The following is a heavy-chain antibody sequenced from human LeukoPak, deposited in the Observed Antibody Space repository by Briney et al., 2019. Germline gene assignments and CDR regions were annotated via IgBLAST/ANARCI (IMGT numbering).Heavy chain of an antibody. CDR1: GLTVSTNY. CDR3: ARGLSGHLDC. Sequence: GGSLRLSCAVSGLTVSTNYMSWVRQAPGKGLEWVSVIYSGGSTYYADSVKGRFTISRDNSKNTLYLQMNSLRAEDTAVYYCARGLSGHLDCWGQGTLVTVSS. CDR2: IYSGGST. J-gene: IGHJ4*02. V-gene: IGHV3-66*01. D-gene: IGHD3-3*01.